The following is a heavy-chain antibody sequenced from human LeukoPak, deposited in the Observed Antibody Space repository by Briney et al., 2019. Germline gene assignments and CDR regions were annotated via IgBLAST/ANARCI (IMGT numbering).Heavy chain of an antibody. CDR1: GYSFTSYW. D-gene: IGHD6-19*01. Sequence: GASLKISCKGSGYSFTSYWISWVRQMPGKGLEWMGMIDPSDSYTNYSPSFQGHVTISADKSISTAYLQWSSLKASDTAMYYCAGAGIAVAGNAEYFQHWGQGTLVTVSS. CDR3: AGAGIAVAGNAEYFQH. CDR2: IDPSDSYT. J-gene: IGHJ1*01. V-gene: IGHV5-10-1*01.